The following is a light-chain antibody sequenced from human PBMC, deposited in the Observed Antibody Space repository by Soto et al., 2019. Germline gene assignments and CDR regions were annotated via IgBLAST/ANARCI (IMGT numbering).Light chain of an antibody. Sequence: DSVMTQAPDFLAVSLGERAIINCKSIQHILYSPHNKTHIAWYQQKPGQPPKVLIYWAATRDSWVPARFSGSVSETDLTLTISSLQAEDVAVYFCHQYYSAPWTFGLGTKVEI. CDR2: WAA. J-gene: IGKJ1*01. V-gene: IGKV4-1*01. CDR1: QHILYSPHNKTH. CDR3: HQYYSAPWT.